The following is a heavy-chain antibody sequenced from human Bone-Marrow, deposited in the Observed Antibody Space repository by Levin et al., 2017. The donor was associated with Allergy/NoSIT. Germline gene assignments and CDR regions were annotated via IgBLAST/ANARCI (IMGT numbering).Heavy chain of an antibody. CDR1: GFTVSRNY. Sequence: ASVKVSCAASGFTVSRNYMSWVRQAPGKGLEWVSLIYSGGDTQYADSVKGRFTISRDNSKNTLYLQMNSLRVDGTAAYYCATDGPGTAAGEPWGQGTLVTVSS. D-gene: IGHD6-13*01. V-gene: IGHV3-66*01. CDR2: IYSGGDT. J-gene: IGHJ5*02. CDR3: ATDGPGTAAGEP.